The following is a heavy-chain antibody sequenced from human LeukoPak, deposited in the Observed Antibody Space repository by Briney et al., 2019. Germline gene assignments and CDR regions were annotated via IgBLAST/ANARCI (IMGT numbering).Heavy chain of an antibody. CDR3: ARDKGSSWHYFDY. Sequence: GGSLRLSCAASGFTFSSYSMNWVRQAPGKGLEWVSYISTSSSTIYYADSVKGRFTISRDNAKNSLYLQMNSLRAEDTAVYYCARDKGSSWHYFDYWGQGTLVTVSS. D-gene: IGHD6-13*01. J-gene: IGHJ4*02. V-gene: IGHV3-48*01. CDR1: GFTFSSYS. CDR2: ISTSSSTI.